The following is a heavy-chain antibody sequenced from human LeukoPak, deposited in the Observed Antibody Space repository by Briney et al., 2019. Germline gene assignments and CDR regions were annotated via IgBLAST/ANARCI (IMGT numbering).Heavy chain of an antibody. CDR1: GGSISSGGYY. Sequence: SQTLSLTCTVSGGSISSGGYYWSWIRQHPGKGLEWIGYIYYSGSTNYNPSLKSRITISVDTSKNQFSLKLSSVTAADTAVYYCARHDYDILSGSYYFDYWGQGTLVTVSS. J-gene: IGHJ4*02. CDR3: ARHDYDILSGSYYFDY. D-gene: IGHD3-9*01. V-gene: IGHV4-31*03. CDR2: IYYSGST.